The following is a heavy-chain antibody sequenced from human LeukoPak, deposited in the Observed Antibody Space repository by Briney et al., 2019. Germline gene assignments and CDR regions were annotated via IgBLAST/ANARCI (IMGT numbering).Heavy chain of an antibody. CDR3: VKGAYDYIEVAYFDF. J-gene: IGHJ4*01. CDR2: IIASSGAT. D-gene: IGHD5-12*01. Sequence: PGGSLRLSCAASGYSFNNYAMNCVRDAPGKGLEWGSIIIASSGATVYADSVKGRFTISRDISKNTLYLQMNNLRVEDTAVYYCVKGAYDYIEVAYFDFWGQGILVTVSS. V-gene: IGHV3-23*01. CDR1: GYSFNNYA.